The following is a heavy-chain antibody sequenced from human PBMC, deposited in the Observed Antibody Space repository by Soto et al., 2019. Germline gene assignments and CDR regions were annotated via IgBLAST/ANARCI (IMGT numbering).Heavy chain of an antibody. CDR1: GYRFTNYW. CDR3: ARPPRKVVTADDTFDV. J-gene: IGHJ3*01. Sequence: GESLKISCKGSGYRFTNYWIGWVRQMPGKGLEWMGIIYPGDSDTRYSPSFEGLVTISADKSISTAYLQWSSLKASDTAMYYCARPPRKVVTADDTFDVWGQGTMVTVS. D-gene: IGHD2-21*02. CDR2: IYPGDSDT. V-gene: IGHV5-51*01.